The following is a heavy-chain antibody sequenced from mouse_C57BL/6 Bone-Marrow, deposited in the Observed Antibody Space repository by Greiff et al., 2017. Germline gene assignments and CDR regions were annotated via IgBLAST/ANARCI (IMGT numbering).Heavy chain of an antibody. V-gene: IGHV1-55*01. CDR3: ARRRCTTVEDAMDY. CDR2: IYPGSGST. CDR1: GYTFTSYW. D-gene: IGHD1-1*01. Sequence: QVQLQQPGAELVKPGASVKMSCKASGYTFTSYWITWVKQRPGQGLEWIGDIYPGSGSTNYNEKFKSKATLTVDTSSSTAYMQLSSLTSEDSAVYYCARRRCTTVEDAMDYWGQGTSVTVSS. J-gene: IGHJ4*01.